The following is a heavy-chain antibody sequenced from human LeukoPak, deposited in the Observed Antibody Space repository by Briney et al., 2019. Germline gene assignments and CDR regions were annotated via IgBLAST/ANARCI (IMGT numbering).Heavy chain of an antibody. CDR2: ISSGGDYT. Sequence: GGSLRLSCAASGFTFNNYAMSWVRQAPGRGLEWVSAISSGGDYTNSADSVKGRFTISRDNSKHTLYLQMNSLRAEDTAVYYCARVPSGPSWYFDLWGRGTLVTVSS. J-gene: IGHJ2*01. CDR1: GFTFNNYA. CDR3: ARVPSGPSWYFDL. V-gene: IGHV3-23*01.